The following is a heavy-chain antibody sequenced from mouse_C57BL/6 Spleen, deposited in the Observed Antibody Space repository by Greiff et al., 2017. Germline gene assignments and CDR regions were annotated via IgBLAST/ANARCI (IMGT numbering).Heavy chain of an antibody. D-gene: IGHD1-1*01. CDR2: INPNNGGT. V-gene: IGHV1-26*01. J-gene: IGHJ2*01. CDR1: GYTFTDYY. CDR3: ARPGSSLYYFDY. Sequence: AQLQQSGPELVKPGASVKISCKASGYTFTDYYMNWVKQSHGKSLEWIGDINPNNGGTSYNQKFKGKATLTVDKSSSTAYMELRSLTSEDSAVYYCARPGSSLYYFDYWGQGTTLTVSS.